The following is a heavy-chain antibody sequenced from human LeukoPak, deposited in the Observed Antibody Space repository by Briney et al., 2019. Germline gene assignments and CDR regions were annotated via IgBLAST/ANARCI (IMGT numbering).Heavy chain of an antibody. Sequence: KNSQTLALTFTGSGGSISSGSYYWSWIRPPAGKGLGWIGRIYTSGSTNYNPSLKSRVTISVDTSKNQFSLKLSSVTAADTAVYYCARDPNSTGYYGIDYWGRGTLLTVSS. V-gene: IGHV4-61*02. J-gene: IGHJ4*02. CDR3: ARDPNSTGYYGIDY. CDR2: IYTSGST. D-gene: IGHD3-22*01. CDR1: GGSISSGSYY.